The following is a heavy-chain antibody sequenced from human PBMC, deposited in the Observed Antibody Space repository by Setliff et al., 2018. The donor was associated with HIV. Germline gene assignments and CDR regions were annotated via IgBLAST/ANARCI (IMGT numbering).Heavy chain of an antibody. V-gene: IGHV5-51*01. D-gene: IGHD3-3*01. J-gene: IGHJ4*02. Sequence: GESLKISCKGSGYSFTSYWIGWVRQMPGKGLEWMGIIYPGDSDIRYSPSFQGQVTISADKSISTAYLQWSSLKASDTAMYYCARQGTYYNFWSGYPAVDWGQGTLVTVSS. CDR1: GYSFTSYW. CDR2: IYPGDSDI. CDR3: ARQGTYYNFWSGYPAVD.